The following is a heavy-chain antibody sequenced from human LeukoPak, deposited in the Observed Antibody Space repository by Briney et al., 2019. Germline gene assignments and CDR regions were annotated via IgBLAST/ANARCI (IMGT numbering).Heavy chain of an antibody. CDR1: GCTFTGYY. CDR2: INPNSGGT. D-gene: IGHD3-16*02. V-gene: IGHV1-2*06. J-gene: IGHJ4*02. Sequence: ASVKVSCKASGCTFTGYYMHWVRQAPGQGLEWMGRINPNSGGTNYAQKFQGRVTMTRDTSISTAYMELSRLRPDDTAVYYCARSVRGDYVWGSYRQGFDYWGQGTLVTVSS. CDR3: ARSVRGDYVWGSYRQGFDY.